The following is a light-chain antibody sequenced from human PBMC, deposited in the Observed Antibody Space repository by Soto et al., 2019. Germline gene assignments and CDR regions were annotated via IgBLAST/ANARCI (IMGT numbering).Light chain of an antibody. CDR2: EVT. Sequence: QSALTQPLSASGSPGQSFTISCTETSSDVGAYNYVSWYQQHAGKAPKLVIYEVTKRPSGVPDRFSGSKSANTASLTVSGLQAEYEADYYCSSFASSNTCVFGGGTKLTVL. CDR3: SSFASSNTCV. CDR1: SSDVGAYNY. V-gene: IGLV2-8*01. J-gene: IGLJ3*02.